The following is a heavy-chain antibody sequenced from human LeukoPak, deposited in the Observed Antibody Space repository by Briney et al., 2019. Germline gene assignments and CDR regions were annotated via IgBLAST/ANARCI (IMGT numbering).Heavy chain of an antibody. V-gene: IGHV3-7*01. J-gene: IGHJ4*02. CDR2: IKQDGSEK. CDR1: GFTFSSYW. Sequence: GLSLRLSCAASGFTFSSYWMSWVRQAPGKGLEWVANIKQDGSEKYYVDSVKGRFTISRDNAKNSLYLQMNRLRAADTAVYYCARKWELFDYWGQGTLVTVSS. D-gene: IGHD1-26*01. CDR3: ARKWELFDY.